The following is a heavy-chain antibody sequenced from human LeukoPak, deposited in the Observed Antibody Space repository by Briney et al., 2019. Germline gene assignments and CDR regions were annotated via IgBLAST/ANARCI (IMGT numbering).Heavy chain of an antibody. Sequence: ASVKVSCKASGYTVTGYYMHWVRQAPGQGLEWMGWINPNSGGTNYAQKFQGRVTMTRGTSITTAYLELSSLRSDDTAVYYCAGGDDYGGNSIFYWGQGTLVTVSS. CDR3: AGGDDYGGNSIFY. CDR2: INPNSGGT. CDR1: GYTVTGYY. D-gene: IGHD4-23*01. J-gene: IGHJ4*02. V-gene: IGHV1-2*02.